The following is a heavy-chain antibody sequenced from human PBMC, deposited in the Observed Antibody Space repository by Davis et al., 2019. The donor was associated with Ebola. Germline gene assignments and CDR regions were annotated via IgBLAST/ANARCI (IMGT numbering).Heavy chain of an antibody. D-gene: IGHD3-10*01. J-gene: IGHJ6*04. CDR2: IYYSGST. V-gene: IGHV4-59*12. Sequence: SETLSLTCTVSGGSISSYYWSWIRQPPGKGLEWIGYIYYSGSTNYNPSLKSRVTLSVDTSKNQFSLKLSSVTAADTAVYYCARGFWWFGELPCHGMDVWGKGTTVTVSS. CDR3: ARGFWWFGELPCHGMDV. CDR1: GGSISSYY.